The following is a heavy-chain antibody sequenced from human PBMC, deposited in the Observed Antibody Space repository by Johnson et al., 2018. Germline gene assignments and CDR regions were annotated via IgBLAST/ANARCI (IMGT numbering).Heavy chain of an antibody. CDR1: GGIFRRYA. Sequence: QVQLVQSGAEVTKPGSSXKVSCQASGGIFRRYAISWVRQAPGQGLEWMGGIITIFGTANYAQKFPGRVRITADESTSTAYMERSRPRSEDNAVYYCAKTGGVDVWGQGTTVTVSS. CDR3: AKTGGVDV. CDR2: IITIFGTA. J-gene: IGHJ6*02. V-gene: IGHV1-69*12.